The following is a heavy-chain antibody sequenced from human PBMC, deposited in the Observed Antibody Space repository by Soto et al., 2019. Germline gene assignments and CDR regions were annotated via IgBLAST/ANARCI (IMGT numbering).Heavy chain of an antibody. V-gene: IGHV1-69*13. J-gene: IGHJ6*02. D-gene: IGHD3-3*01. CDR3: ARWRGRTIFAALDV. CDR1: GGTFSSYA. CDR2: IIPIFGTA. Sequence: SVKVSCKASGGTFSSYAISWVRQAPGQGLEWMGGIIPIFGTANYAQKFQGRVTITADESTSTAYMELSSLRSEDTAVYYCARWRGRTIFAALDVWGQGXTVTVYS.